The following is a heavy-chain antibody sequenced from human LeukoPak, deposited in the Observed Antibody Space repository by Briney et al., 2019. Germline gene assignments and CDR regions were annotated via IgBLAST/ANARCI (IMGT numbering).Heavy chain of an antibody. D-gene: IGHD6-6*01. CDR2: IYYSGST. J-gene: IGHJ3*02. CDR1: GGSISSYY. Sequence: SETLSLTCTVSGGSISSYYWSWIRQPPGKGLEWIGYIYYSGSTNYNPSLKSRVTISVDTSKNQFSLKLSSVTAADTAVYYCARAGAEYSSSSGAFDIWGQGTMVTVSS. V-gene: IGHV4-59*08. CDR3: ARAGAEYSSSSGAFDI.